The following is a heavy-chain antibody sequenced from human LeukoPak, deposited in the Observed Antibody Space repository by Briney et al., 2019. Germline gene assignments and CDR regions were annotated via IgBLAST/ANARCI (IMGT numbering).Heavy chain of an antibody. Sequence: SETLSLTCTVSGGSISSYYWSWIRQPAGKGLEWIGRIYTSGSTNYNPSLKSRVTMSVDTSKNQFSLKLSSVTAADTAVYYCARSGYCSGGSCSFTNWFDPWGQGTLVTVSS. CDR3: ARSGYCSGGSCSFTNWFDP. J-gene: IGHJ5*02. CDR2: IYTSGST. V-gene: IGHV4-4*07. D-gene: IGHD2-15*01. CDR1: GGSISSYY.